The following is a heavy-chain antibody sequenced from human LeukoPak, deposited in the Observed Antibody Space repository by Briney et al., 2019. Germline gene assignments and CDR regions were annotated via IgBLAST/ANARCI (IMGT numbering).Heavy chain of an antibody. Sequence: WETLSLTCAVYGGSFSGYYWRWIRQPPGKGLEWIGEINHSGSTNYNPSLKSRVTISVDTSKNQFSLKLSSVTAADTAVYYCARAPRVPGFGRRGPWFDPWGQGTLVTVSS. J-gene: IGHJ5*02. CDR1: GGSFSGYY. D-gene: IGHD3-10*01. CDR2: INHSGST. CDR3: ARAPRVPGFGRRGPWFDP. V-gene: IGHV4-34*01.